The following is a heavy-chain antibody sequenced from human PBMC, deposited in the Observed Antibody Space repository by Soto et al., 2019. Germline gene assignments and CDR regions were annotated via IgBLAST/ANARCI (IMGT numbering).Heavy chain of an antibody. CDR3: AKRSTSSKFDY. D-gene: IGHD6-6*01. V-gene: IGHV3-23*01. Sequence: PGGSLRLACAASGFTFSNYAMTWVRQAPGKGLEWVSGVTRGGSAYYADSVKGRFTISRDSSKNTLYLQMNSLRAEDTAVYYCAKRSTSSKFDYWGQGTLVTVSS. CDR2: VTRGGSA. J-gene: IGHJ4*02. CDR1: GFTFSNYA.